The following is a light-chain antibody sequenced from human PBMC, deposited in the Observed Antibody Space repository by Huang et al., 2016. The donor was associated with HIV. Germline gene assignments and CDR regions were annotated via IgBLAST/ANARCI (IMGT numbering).Light chain of an antibody. CDR1: QSVSNNY. Sequence: EIVLTQSPGTLSLSPGERATLSCRASQSVSNNYLAWYQQKPGQAPRLLIYGASSRSSGIPYMISGRWWGTCFTLTISRQEPEYFAVYFCQHYGTLLTFGGGTKVEI. V-gene: IGKV3-20*01. J-gene: IGKJ4*01. CDR2: GAS. CDR3: QHYGTLLT.